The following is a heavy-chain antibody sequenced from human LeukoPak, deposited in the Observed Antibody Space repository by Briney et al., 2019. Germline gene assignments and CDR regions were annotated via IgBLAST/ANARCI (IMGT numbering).Heavy chain of an antibody. D-gene: IGHD4-17*01. CDR2: INPNTGVT. J-gene: IGHJ6*02. V-gene: IGHV1-2*02. CDR3: ARDRTTVTTGYYGMDV. Sequence: ASVKVSCKASGYTFTGYYMHWVRQAPGQGLEWMGWINPNTGVTNYAQKFQGRVTLTRDTSIITAYMEVTRLRSDDTAMYYCARDRTTVTTGYYGMDVWGQGTTLTVSS. CDR1: GYTFTGYY.